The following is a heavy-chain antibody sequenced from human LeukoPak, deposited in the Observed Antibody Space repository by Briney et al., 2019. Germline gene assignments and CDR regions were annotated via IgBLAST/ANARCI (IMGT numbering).Heavy chain of an antibody. D-gene: IGHD1-26*01. V-gene: IGHV3-23*01. CDR1: GFTFSIYA. Sequence: GGSLRLSCAASGFTFSIYAMTWVRQAPGKGLEWVSSISGSGSTYYADSVKGRFTISRDNSKNTLFLHMNSLRAEDTAVYYCANFDSGSYSFDYWGLGTLVTVSS. CDR2: ISGSGST. CDR3: ANFDSGSYSFDY. J-gene: IGHJ4*02.